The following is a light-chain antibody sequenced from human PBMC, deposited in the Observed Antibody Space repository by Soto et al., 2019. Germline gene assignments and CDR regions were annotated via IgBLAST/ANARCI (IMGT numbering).Light chain of an antibody. V-gene: IGLV1-47*01. CDR1: SSKIGSNY. CDR3: AAWDDSLSVPYV. CDR2: RNN. Sequence: QSVLTQPPSASGTLGQRVTISCSGSSSKIGSNYVYWYQQLPGTAPKLLIYRNNQWPSGVPDRYSGSKSGTSASLAISGLRSEDEADYYCAAWDDSLSVPYVFGTGTKLTVL. J-gene: IGLJ1*01.